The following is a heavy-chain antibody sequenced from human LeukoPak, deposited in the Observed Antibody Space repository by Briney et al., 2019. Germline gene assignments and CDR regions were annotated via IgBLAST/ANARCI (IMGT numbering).Heavy chain of an antibody. CDR3: ARSQLGPLGWFDP. CDR1: GGSISSSIYY. Sequence: SETLSLTCIVAGGSISSSIYYWSCIRQPPGKGLECIGYIYHSGSTYYNPSLKSRVTISVDRSKNQFSLKLSSVTAADTAVYYCARSQLGPLGWFDPWGQGTLVTVSS. CDR2: IYHSGST. D-gene: IGHD6-6*01. J-gene: IGHJ5*02. V-gene: IGHV4-30-2*01.